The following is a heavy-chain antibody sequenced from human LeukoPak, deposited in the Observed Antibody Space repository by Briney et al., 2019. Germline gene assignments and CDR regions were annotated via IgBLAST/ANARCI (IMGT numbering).Heavy chain of an antibody. Sequence: ASVKVSCKASEYTFTGNYMHWVRQAPGQGLEWMGWINPNSGGTNYAQKFQGRVTMTRDTSISTAYMELNRLRSDDTAVYYCARGSYDSSDFKYFHHWGQGTLVTVSS. CDR2: INPNSGGT. V-gene: IGHV1-2*02. CDR3: ARGSYDSSDFKYFHH. D-gene: IGHD3-22*01. CDR1: EYTFTGNY. J-gene: IGHJ1*01.